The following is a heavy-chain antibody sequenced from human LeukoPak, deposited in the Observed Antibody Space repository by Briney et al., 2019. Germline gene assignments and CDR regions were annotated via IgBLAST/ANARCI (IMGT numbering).Heavy chain of an antibody. J-gene: IGHJ4*02. CDR3: ARDGPAQMVDFDY. Sequence: ASVKVSCKASGYTFTGSGWYLYWLRQAPGQGLECVGWIHPNNGATLYAQKFQGRVAMTTDTSISTAYMELRRLRPDDTAMYYCARDGPAQMVDFDYWGQGTLVTVSS. CDR2: IHPNNGAT. D-gene: IGHD3-10*01. V-gene: IGHV1-2*02. CDR1: GYTFTGSGWY.